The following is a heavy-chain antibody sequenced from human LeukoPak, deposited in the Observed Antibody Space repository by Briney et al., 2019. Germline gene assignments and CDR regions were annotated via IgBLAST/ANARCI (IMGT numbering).Heavy chain of an antibody. CDR2: IYYSGST. CDR1: GGSISSYY. CDR3: ARSPSSIGWFDP. V-gene: IGHV4-59*01. D-gene: IGHD2-2*01. J-gene: IGHJ5*02. Sequence: SETLSLTCTVSGGSISSYYWSWIRQPPGKGLEWIGYIYYSGSTNYNPSLKSRVTISVDTSKNQFSPKLSSVTAADTAVYYCARSPSSIGWFDPWGQGTLVTVSS.